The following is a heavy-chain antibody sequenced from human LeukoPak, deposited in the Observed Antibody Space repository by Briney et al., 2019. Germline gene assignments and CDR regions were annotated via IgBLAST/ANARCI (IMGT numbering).Heavy chain of an antibody. V-gene: IGHV4-31*03. CDR2: IYYSGST. J-gene: IGHJ4*02. CDR3: ARVGIISEPTATFYFDY. CDR1: GGSISSGGYY. D-gene: IGHD1-1*01. Sequence: PSQTLSLTCTVSGGSISSGGYYWSWIRQHPGKGLEWIGYIYYSGSTYYNPSLNSRINISVVTSKNQFSLQLSSVTAADTAVYYCARVGIISEPTATFYFDYWGQGTLVTVSS.